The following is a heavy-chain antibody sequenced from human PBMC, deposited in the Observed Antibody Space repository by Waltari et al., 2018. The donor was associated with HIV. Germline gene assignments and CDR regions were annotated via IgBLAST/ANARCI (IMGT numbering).Heavy chain of an antibody. CDR3: ARDRYDSSGYNLRGYYYGMDV. Sequence: QVQLQESGPGLVKPSETLSLTCPVSGGSISSYYWSWIRQPPGKGLEWIGYIYYSGSTNSNPSLKSRVTISVDTSKNQFSLELSSVTAADTAVYYCARDRYDSSGYNLRGYYYGMDVWGQGTTVTVSS. CDR2: IYYSGST. J-gene: IGHJ6*02. D-gene: IGHD3-22*01. V-gene: IGHV4-59*01. CDR1: GGSISSYY.